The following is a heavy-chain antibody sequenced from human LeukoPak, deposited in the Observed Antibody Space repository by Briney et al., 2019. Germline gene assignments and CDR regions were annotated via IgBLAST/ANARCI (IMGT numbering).Heavy chain of an antibody. CDR1: GGSIGSYY. CDR2: IYDTAYT. CDR3: ARETKLAGVSGGLGFNY. V-gene: IGHV4-59*01. D-gene: IGHD3-10*01. Sequence: SETLSLTCSVSGGSIGSYYWSWIRQPPGKGLEWIGHIYDTAYTDFNPSVKGRVTISVDTSKNQFSLKLYYVTAADTAIYYCARETKLAGVSGGLGFNYWGQGTLVTVSS. J-gene: IGHJ4*02.